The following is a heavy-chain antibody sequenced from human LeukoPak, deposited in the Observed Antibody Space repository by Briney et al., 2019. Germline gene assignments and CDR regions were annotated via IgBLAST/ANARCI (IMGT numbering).Heavy chain of an antibody. Sequence: VGSLRPSCAASRLTFTSYAMHTGRQAPGKGLEWVAVISYDGSNKYYADSVKGLFTISRDNSNNTLYLQMNRQRAADTSVYYCVREGEVATGVAFVIWGQGTMVTVSS. V-gene: IGHV3-30-3*01. CDR3: VREGEVATGVAFVI. CDR1: RLTFTSYA. CDR2: ISYDGSNK. D-gene: IGHD3-16*01. J-gene: IGHJ3*02.